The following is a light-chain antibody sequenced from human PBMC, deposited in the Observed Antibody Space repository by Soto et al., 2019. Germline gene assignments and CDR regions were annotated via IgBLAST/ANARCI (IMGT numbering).Light chain of an antibody. J-gene: IGKJ1*01. CDR2: DAS. CDR1: QSVSSY. V-gene: IGKV3-11*01. Sequence: EIVLTQSTATLSLSPGERATLSCRASQSVSSYLAWYQQTPGQAPRLLIYDASNRATGIPARFSGSGSGTDFTLTISMLEPEDFAVYYCQQRSNWPPWTFGQGTKVEIK. CDR3: QQRSNWPPWT.